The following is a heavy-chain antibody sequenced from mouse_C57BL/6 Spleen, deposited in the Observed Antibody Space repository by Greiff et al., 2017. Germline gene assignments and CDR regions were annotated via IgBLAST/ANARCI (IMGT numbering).Heavy chain of an antibody. D-gene: IGHD1-1*02. CDR1: GYTFTSYG. J-gene: IGHJ4*01. CDR2: IYPRSGNT. Sequence: QVQLQQSGAELARPGASVKLSCKASGYTFTSYGISWVKRRTGQGLEWIGEIYPRSGNTYYNEKFKGKATLTADKSSSTAYMELRSLTSEDSAVYFCARSGGYYAMDYWGQGTSVTVSS. CDR3: ARSGGYYAMDY. V-gene: IGHV1-81*01.